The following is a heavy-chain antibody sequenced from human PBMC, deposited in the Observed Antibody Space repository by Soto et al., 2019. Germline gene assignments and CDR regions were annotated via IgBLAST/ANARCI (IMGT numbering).Heavy chain of an antibody. Sequence: GGALRLSCAASGFTFSSYAMHWVRQAPGKGLEWVAVISYDGSNKYYADSVKGRFTISRDNSKNTLYLQMNSLRAEDTAVYYCARDRWSGSYLFDYWGQGTLVTVSS. D-gene: IGHD1-26*01. CDR1: GFTFSSYA. J-gene: IGHJ4*02. CDR2: ISYDGSNK. V-gene: IGHV3-30-3*01. CDR3: ARDRWSGSYLFDY.